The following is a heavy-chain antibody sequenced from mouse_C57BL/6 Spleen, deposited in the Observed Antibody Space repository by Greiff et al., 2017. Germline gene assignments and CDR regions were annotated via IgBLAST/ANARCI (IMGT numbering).Heavy chain of an antibody. CDR1: GYSITSGYY. CDR2: ISYDGSN. D-gene: IGHD1-1*01. V-gene: IGHV3-6*01. CDR3: ARDYYGSSGDY. Sequence: VQLQQSGPGLVKPSQSLSLTCSVTGYSITSGYYWNWIRQFPGNQLEWMGYISYDGSNNYNPSLKNRITITRDTSKNQFFLKLNSVATEDTATYYCARDYYGSSGDYWGQGTTLTVSS. J-gene: IGHJ2*01.